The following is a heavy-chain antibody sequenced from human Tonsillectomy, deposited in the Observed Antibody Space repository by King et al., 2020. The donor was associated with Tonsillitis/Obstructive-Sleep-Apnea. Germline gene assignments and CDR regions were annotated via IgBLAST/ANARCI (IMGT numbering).Heavy chain of an antibody. CDR2: IYWDDDK. CDR3: AHHPYSGFDGGHFES. Sequence: TLQESGPTLVKPTQTLTLTCTFSGFSLSTSGVGVGWIRQPPGKALEWLALIYWDDDKRYSPSLKTRLSITKDTSKNQVVLRMSNMDPVDTATYYCAHHPYSGFDGGHFESWGQGTRVTVSS. CDR1: GFSLSTSGVG. J-gene: IGHJ4*02. D-gene: IGHD3-3*02. V-gene: IGHV2-5*02.